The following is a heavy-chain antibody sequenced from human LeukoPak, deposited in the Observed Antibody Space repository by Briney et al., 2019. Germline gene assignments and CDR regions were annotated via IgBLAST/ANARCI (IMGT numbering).Heavy chain of an antibody. CDR2: NDPNSCWT. CDR3: AREGDIVSFDL. J-gene: IGHJ2*01. Sequence: SSVKVSCKDSGYTFTVNHVHWVRQPPVQGLECGGWNDPNSCWTNHAQKFQDRVALTSNTSISTAYMELSGLRSDGTAVYFCAREGDIVSFDLWGRGTRVTVSS. V-gene: IGHV1-2*02. CDR1: GYTFTVNH. D-gene: IGHD3-16*02.